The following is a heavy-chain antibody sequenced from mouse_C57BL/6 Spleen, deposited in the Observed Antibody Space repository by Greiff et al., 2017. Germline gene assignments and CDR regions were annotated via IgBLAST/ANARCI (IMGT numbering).Heavy chain of an antibody. J-gene: IGHJ4*01. Sequence: VQLQQSGTVLARPGASVKMSCKTSGYTFTSYWMHWVKQRPGQGLEWIGAIYPGNSDTSYNQKFKGKAKLTAVTSACTAYMELSSLTNEDSAVYYCTRDGSSSYAMDYWGQGTSVTVSS. CDR2: IYPGNSDT. CDR1: GYTFTSYW. CDR3: TRDGSSSYAMDY. D-gene: IGHD1-1*01. V-gene: IGHV1-5*01.